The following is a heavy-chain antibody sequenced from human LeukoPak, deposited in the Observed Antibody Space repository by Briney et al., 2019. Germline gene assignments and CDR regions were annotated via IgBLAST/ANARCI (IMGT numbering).Heavy chain of an antibody. D-gene: IGHD4-17*01. CDR2: ISYDGNNK. Sequence: GGSLRFSCAASGFTFSSYAMHWVRQAPGKGLEWVAVISYDGNNKYYADSVKGRFTISRDNSKNTLYLQMNSLRAGDTALYYCATLPTWGQGTLVTVSS. CDR3: ATLPT. J-gene: IGHJ4*02. CDR1: GFTFSSYA. V-gene: IGHV3-30-3*01.